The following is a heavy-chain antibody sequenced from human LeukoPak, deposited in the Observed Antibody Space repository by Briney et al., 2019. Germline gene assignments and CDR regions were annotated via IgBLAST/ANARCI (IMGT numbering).Heavy chain of an antibody. CDR2: LNREGSST. J-gene: IGHJ4*02. D-gene: IGHD3-22*01. Sequence: GGSLRLSCAASGFTFSKYWMHWVRQAPGGGLVWVSRLNREGSSTSYADSVKGRLTISRDNAKNTLYLQINSLRAEYTAVYYCATGYSSDSSSLDYWGQGTLVTISS. CDR1: GFTFSKYW. V-gene: IGHV3-74*01. CDR3: ATGYSSDSSSLDY.